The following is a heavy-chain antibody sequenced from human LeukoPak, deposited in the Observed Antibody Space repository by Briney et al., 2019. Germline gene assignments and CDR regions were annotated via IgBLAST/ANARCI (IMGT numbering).Heavy chain of an antibody. Sequence: PGGSLRLSCAASGFTFSHYGVHWVRQAPGKGLEWVAVISYDGSNKYYADSVKGRFTISRDNSKNTLYLQMNSLRAEDTAVYYCARGYSSGWYGDYWGQGTLVTVSS. CDR3: ARGYSSGWYGDY. D-gene: IGHD6-19*01. J-gene: IGHJ4*02. V-gene: IGHV3-30*03. CDR1: GFTFSHYG. CDR2: ISYDGSNK.